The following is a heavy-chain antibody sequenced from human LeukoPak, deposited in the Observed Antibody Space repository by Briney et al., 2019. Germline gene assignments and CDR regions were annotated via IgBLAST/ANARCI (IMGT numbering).Heavy chain of an antibody. CDR2: ISPSGGST. CDR3: ARVNYYDSSASHWFDP. V-gene: IGHV1-46*01. J-gene: IGHJ5*02. D-gene: IGHD3-22*01. Sequence: ASVKVSCKAFGYTFTSNYMHWVRQAPGQGPEWMGVISPSGGSTTYAQKFQGRVTLTRDMSTSTDYLELSSLRSEDTAVYYCARVNYYDSSASHWFDPWGQGTLVTVSS. CDR1: GYTFTSNY.